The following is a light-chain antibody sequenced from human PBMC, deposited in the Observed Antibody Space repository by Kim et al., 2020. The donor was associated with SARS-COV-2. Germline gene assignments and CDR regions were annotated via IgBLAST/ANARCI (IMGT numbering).Light chain of an antibody. CDR3: ATWDDSLIGPV. Sequence: QSVLTQPPSTSGTAGQRVTISCSGSSSNIGSNTVNWYQHLPGTAPKLLIYNNNQRPSGVPVRFSSSKSGTSASLAISGLHSEDEAHYYCATWDDSLIGPVFGGGTQLTVL. CDR2: NNN. V-gene: IGLV1-44*01. J-gene: IGLJ2*01. CDR1: SSNIGSNT.